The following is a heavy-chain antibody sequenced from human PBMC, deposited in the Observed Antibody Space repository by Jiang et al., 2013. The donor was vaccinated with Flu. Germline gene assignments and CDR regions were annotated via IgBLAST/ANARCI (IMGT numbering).Heavy chain of an antibody. D-gene: IGHD4-17*01. Sequence: GSGLVKPSQTLSLTCSVSGGSISSGDYYWSWIRQPPGRGLEWIGYMHYSGSAYYNPSLKSRLTISVDTSSNQFSLMLSSVTAADTAVYYCAGLLFYGDAGYFHHWGQGTLVTVSS. CDR1: GGSISSGDYY. J-gene: IGHJ1*01. CDR3: AGLLFYGDAGYFHH. V-gene: IGHV4-30-4*01. CDR2: MHYSGSA.